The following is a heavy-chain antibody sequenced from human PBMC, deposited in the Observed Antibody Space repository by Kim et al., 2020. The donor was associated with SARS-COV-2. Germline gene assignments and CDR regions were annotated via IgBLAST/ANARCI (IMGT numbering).Heavy chain of an antibody. CDR1: GGSISSSNW. Sequence: SETLSLTCAVSGGSISSSNWWSWVRQPPGKGLEWIGEIYHSGSTNYNPSLKSRVTISVDKSKNQFSLKLSSVTAADTAVYYCARCNFGNMPINWFDPWGQGTLVTVSS. J-gene: IGHJ5*02. CDR2: IYHSGST. D-gene: IGHD3-10*01. CDR3: ARCNFGNMPINWFDP. V-gene: IGHV4-4*02.